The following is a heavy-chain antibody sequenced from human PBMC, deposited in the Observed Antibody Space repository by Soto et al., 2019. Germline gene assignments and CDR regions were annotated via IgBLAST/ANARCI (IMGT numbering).Heavy chain of an antibody. Sequence: GGSLRLSCAASGFTFSSYAMHWVRQAPGKGLEWVAVISYDGSNKYYADSVKGRFTISRDNSKNTLYLQMNSLRAEDTAVYYCARKGLGEVTKYYYYGMDVWGQGTTVTVSS. V-gene: IGHV3-30-3*01. CDR2: ISYDGSNK. CDR3: ARKGLGEVTKYYYYGMDV. D-gene: IGHD3-10*01. CDR1: GFTFSSYA. J-gene: IGHJ6*02.